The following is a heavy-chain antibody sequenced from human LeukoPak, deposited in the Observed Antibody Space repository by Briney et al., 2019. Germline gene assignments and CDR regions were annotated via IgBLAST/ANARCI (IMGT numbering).Heavy chain of an antibody. V-gene: IGHV3-15*01. J-gene: IGHJ4*02. D-gene: IGHD3-22*01. CDR2: IKSKTDGETT. CDR1: GFIFSNAW. Sequence: GGSLRLSCAASGFIFSNAWMSWVRQAPGKGLEWVGRIKSKTDGETTDYAAPVKGRFTISRDDSKDTLYLQMNSLKTEDTGVYYCTTYQDSSAYPGYWGQGTLVTVSS. CDR3: TTYQDSSAYPGY.